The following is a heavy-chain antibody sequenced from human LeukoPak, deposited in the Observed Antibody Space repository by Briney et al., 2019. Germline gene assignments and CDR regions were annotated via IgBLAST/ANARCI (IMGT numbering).Heavy chain of an antibody. V-gene: IGHV4-34*01. CDR3: ERRPYSSSWPFNY. J-gene: IGHJ4*02. Sequence: PSETLSLTCAVYGGSFSGYYWSWIRQPPGKGLEWIGEINHSGSTNYNPSLKSRVTISVDTSKNQFSLKVSSVTAADTAVYYCERRPYSSSWPFNYWGQGTVVTVSS. D-gene: IGHD6-13*01. CDR1: GGSFSGYY. CDR2: INHSGST.